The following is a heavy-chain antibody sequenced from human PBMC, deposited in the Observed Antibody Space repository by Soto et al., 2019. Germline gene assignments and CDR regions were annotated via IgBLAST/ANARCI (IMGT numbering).Heavy chain of an antibody. CDR1: GFTFSSYA. CDR2: ISGSGVST. Sequence: EVQLLECGGGLVQPGGSLRLSCAASGFTFSSYAMGWVRQAPGKGLAWVSTISGSGVSTYYADSVKGRFTISRDNSKNTLYLQMNSLRAEDTALYYCAKDPRIGAAGTGDYWGQGTLVTVSS. CDR3: AKDPRIGAAGTGDY. V-gene: IGHV3-23*01. D-gene: IGHD6-13*01. J-gene: IGHJ4*02.